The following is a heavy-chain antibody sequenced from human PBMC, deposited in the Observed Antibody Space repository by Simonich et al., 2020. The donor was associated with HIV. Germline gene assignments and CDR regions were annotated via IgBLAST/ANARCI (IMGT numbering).Heavy chain of an antibody. J-gene: IGHJ3*02. CDR2: IWYDGSNK. Sequence: VQLVESGGGLVQPGRSLRLSCAASGFTFSRYGMHWVRQGPGKGLEWVAVIWYDGSNKYYADSVKGRFPISRDNSKNTLYLQMNSLRAEDTAVYYCARGGWELYGGAFDIWGQGTMVTVSS. D-gene: IGHD1-26*01. CDR1: GFTFSRYG. V-gene: IGHV3-33*01. CDR3: ARGGWELYGGAFDI.